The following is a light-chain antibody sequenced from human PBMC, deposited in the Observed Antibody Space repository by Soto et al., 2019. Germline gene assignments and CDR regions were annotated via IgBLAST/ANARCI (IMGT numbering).Light chain of an antibody. CDR1: SSDVGGYNF. CDR2: EVN. Sequence: QSALTQPASVSGSPGQSITISCTGTSSDVGGYNFVSWYQQYPGKAPKLMIYEVNNRPSGVSNRFSGSKSGNTASLTISGLQAEDEADYYCSSWTSSTTQVLGGGTNLTVL. J-gene: IGLJ3*02. CDR3: SSWTSSTTQV. V-gene: IGLV2-14*01.